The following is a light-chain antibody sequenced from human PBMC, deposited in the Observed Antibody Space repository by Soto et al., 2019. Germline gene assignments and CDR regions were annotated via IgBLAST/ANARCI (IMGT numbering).Light chain of an antibody. J-gene: IGKJ3*01. V-gene: IGKV3-20*01. CDR2: DAS. Sequence: IVLTQSPVSLSFSPCEIATLSCSSSQSVSSSYLAWYQQKPGQAPRLLIYDASNRATGIPDRFSGSGSGTDFTLTINRLEPEDFAVYYCQHYGNSPPSVTFGPGTKWIS. CDR3: QHYGNSPPSVT. CDR1: QSVSSSY.